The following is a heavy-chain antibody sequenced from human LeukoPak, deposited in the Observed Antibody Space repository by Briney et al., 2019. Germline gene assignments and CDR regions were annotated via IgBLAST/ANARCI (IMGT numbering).Heavy chain of an antibody. CDR3: ARDWKTTVTKGNWFDP. Sequence: GGSLRLSCAASGFTFSSYWMHWVRQAPGKGLVWVSHINNDESSTSYADSVRGRFTISRDNAKNSLYLQMNSLRAEDTAVYCCARDWKTTVTKGNWFDPWGQGTLVTVSS. CDR2: INNDESST. V-gene: IGHV3-74*01. CDR1: GFTFSSYW. J-gene: IGHJ5*02. D-gene: IGHD4-17*01.